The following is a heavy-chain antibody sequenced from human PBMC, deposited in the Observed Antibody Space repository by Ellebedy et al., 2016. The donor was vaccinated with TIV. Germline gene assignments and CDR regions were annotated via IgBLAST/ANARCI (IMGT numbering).Heavy chain of an antibody. Sequence: GGSLRLSXAASGFTFSSYGMHWVRQAPGKGLEWVAVIWYDGSNKYYADSVKGRFTISRDNSKNTLYLQMNSLRAEDTAVYYCARDAELWLLLTDYYYGMDVWGQGTTVTVSS. CDR3: ARDAELWLLLTDYYYGMDV. D-gene: IGHD5-18*01. J-gene: IGHJ6*02. CDR1: GFTFSSYG. CDR2: IWYDGSNK. V-gene: IGHV3-33*01.